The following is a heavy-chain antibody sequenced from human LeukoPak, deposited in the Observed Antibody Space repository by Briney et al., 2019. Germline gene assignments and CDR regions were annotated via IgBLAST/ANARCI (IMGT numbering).Heavy chain of an antibody. CDR3: ARLRSGWYEGFDY. Sequence: PGGSLRLSCKGSGYSFTSYWIGWVRQMPGKGLEWMGIIYPGDSDTRYSPSFQGQVTISADKSISTAYLQWSSLKASDTAMYYCARLRSGWYEGFDYWGQGTLVTVSS. J-gene: IGHJ4*02. V-gene: IGHV5-51*01. CDR2: IYPGDSDT. D-gene: IGHD6-19*01. CDR1: GYSFTSYW.